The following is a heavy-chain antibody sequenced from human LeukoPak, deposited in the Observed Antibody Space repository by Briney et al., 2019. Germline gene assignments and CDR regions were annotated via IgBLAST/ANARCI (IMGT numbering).Heavy chain of an antibody. J-gene: IGHJ4*02. CDR2: IYYSGST. CDR3: ARVRLVTYYDSSGYYDY. Sequence: ASETLSLTCTVSGGSISSYYWSWIRQPPGKGLEWIGYIYYSGSTNYNPSLKSRVTISVDTSKNQFSLKLSSVTAADTAVYYCARVRLVTYYDSSGYYDYWGQGTLVTVSS. CDR1: GGSISSYY. D-gene: IGHD3-22*01. V-gene: IGHV4-59*01.